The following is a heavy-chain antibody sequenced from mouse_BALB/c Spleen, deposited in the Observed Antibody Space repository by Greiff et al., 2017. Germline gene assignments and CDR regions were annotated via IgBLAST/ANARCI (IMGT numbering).Heavy chain of an antibody. Sequence: EVQGVESGGGLVQPGGSRKLSCAASGFTFSSFGMHWVRQAPEKGLEWVAYISSGSSTIYYADTVKGRFTISRDNPKNTLFLQMTSLRSEDTAMYYCARSAGNLLDYWGQGTTLTVSS. J-gene: IGHJ2*01. CDR2: ISSGSSTI. CDR3: ARSAGNLLDY. CDR1: GFTFSSFG. V-gene: IGHV5-17*02. D-gene: IGHD2-1*01.